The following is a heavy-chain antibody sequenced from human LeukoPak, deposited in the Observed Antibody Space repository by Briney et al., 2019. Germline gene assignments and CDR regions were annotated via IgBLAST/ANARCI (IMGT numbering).Heavy chain of an antibody. V-gene: IGHV3-23*01. CDR1: GFTFSSYA. CDR2: ISGSGGST. Sequence: PGGSLRLSCAASGFTFSSYAMSWVRQAPGKWLEWVSAISGSGGSTYYADSVKGRFTISRDNSKNTLYLQMNSLRAEDTDVYYCAKDPQYHRIAARPGGPLNDYWGQGTLVTVSS. J-gene: IGHJ4*02. D-gene: IGHD6-6*01. CDR3: AKDPQYHRIAARPGGPLNDY.